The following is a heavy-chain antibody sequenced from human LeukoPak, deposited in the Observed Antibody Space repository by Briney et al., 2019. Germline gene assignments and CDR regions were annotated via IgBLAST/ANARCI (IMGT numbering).Heavy chain of an antibody. CDR1: GGSISSYY. D-gene: IGHD5-12*01. CDR2: IYYSGST. J-gene: IGHJ4*02. V-gene: IGHV4-59*01. CDR3: ARDFGSRLRGYFDY. Sequence: PSETLSLTCTVSGGSISSYYWSWIRQPPGKGLEWIGYIYYSGSTNYNPSLKSRVTISVDTSKNQFSLKLSSVTAADTAVYYCARDFGSRLRGYFDYWGQGTLVTVSS.